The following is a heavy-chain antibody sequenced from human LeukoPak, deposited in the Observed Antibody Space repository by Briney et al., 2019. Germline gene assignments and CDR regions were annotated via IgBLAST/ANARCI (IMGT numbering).Heavy chain of an antibody. CDR1: GFTFSSYS. V-gene: IGHV3-21*01. Sequence: GGSLRLSCAASGFTFSSYSMNWVRQAPGKGLEWVSSIITSSSYIYYADSVKGRFTISRDNAKNSLYLQMNSLRAEDTAVYYCARHVVGVGFDYWGQGTLVTVSS. CDR3: ARHVVGVGFDY. J-gene: IGHJ4*02. CDR2: IITSSSYI. D-gene: IGHD3-22*01.